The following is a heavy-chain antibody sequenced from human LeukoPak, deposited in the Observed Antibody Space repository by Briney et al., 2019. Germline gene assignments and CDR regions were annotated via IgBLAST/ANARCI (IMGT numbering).Heavy chain of an antibody. J-gene: IGHJ5*02. CDR1: GGSISGYY. D-gene: IGHD6-13*01. CDR3: ARDGAGTSGWFDP. V-gene: IGHV4-4*07. Sequence: PSETLSLTCTVSGGSISGYYWGWIRQPAGKGREWIGRIYTSGNTNYNPSLRSRVTMSLDTSKSQFSLKLSSVTAADTAVYYCARDGAGTSGWFDPWGPGNLVTV. CDR2: IYTSGNT.